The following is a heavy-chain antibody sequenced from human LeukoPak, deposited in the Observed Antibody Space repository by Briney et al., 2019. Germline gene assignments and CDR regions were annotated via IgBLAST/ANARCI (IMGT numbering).Heavy chain of an antibody. J-gene: IGHJ4*02. CDR1: GGSISSSSYY. D-gene: IGHD3-10*01. Sequence: KSSETLSLTCTVSGGSISSSSYYWGCIRQPPGKGLECIGSIYYSGSTYYNPSLKSRVTISVDTSKNQFSLKLSSVTAADTAVYYCALPGDGSGTYFRAWGQGTLVTVSS. CDR3: ALPGDGSGTYFRA. V-gene: IGHV4-39*01. CDR2: IYYSGST.